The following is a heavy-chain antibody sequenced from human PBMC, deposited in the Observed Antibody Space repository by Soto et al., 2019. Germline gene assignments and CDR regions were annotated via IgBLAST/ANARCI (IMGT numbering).Heavy chain of an antibody. D-gene: IGHD5-12*01. CDR3: ARGVPITPGTFDY. J-gene: IGHJ4*02. CDR2: IYSGGST. CDR1: GFTVSSTY. V-gene: IGHV3-53*01. Sequence: PGGSLRLSCAASGFTVSSTYMSWVRQAPGKGLEWISIIYSGGSTFYADSVKDRFTISRDNSKNTLYLQMNSLRAEDTAVYYCARGVPITPGTFDYRGLGTLVTVYS.